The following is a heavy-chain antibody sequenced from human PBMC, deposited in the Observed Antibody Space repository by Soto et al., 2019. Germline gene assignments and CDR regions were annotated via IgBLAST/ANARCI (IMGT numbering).Heavy chain of an antibody. V-gene: IGHV1-8*01. CDR2: MNPNSGNT. CDR1: GYTFTSYD. J-gene: IGHJ6*02. Sequence: VASVKVSCKASGYTFTSYDINWVRQATGQGLEWMGWMNPNSGNTGYAQKFQGRVTMTRNTSISTAYMELSSLRSEDTAVYYCARDRQLRYFDWLSEGYGMDVWGQGTTVTVSS. D-gene: IGHD3-9*01. CDR3: ARDRQLRYFDWLSEGYGMDV.